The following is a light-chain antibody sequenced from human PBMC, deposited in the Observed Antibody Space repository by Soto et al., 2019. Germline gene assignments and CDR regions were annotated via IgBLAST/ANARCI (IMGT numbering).Light chain of an antibody. CDR3: SSYAGSNIPVV. J-gene: IGLJ2*01. V-gene: IGLV2-8*01. Sequence: QSVLTQPPSASGYPGQSVTISCTGTSSDVGGYNCVSWYQQHPSKAPKLMIYEVSKRPSGVPDRFSGSKSGNTASLTVSGLQAEDEADYYCSSYAGSNIPVVFGGGTKLTVL. CDR2: EVS. CDR1: SSDVGGYNC.